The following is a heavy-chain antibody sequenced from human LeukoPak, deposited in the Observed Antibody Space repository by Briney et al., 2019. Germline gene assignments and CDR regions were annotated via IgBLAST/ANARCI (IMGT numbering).Heavy chain of an antibody. CDR3: AKEKGMVRGVIYQY. CDR1: GFTFGSYY. V-gene: IGHV3-7*03. Sequence: GGSLRLSCAASGFTFGSYYLSWVRQAPGKGLEWVANIKQDGSEKYYVDSVKGRFTISRDNAKNSLYLQMNSLRAEDTAVYYCAKEKGMVRGVIYQYWGQGTLVTVSS. D-gene: IGHD3-10*01. CDR2: IKQDGSEK. J-gene: IGHJ4*02.